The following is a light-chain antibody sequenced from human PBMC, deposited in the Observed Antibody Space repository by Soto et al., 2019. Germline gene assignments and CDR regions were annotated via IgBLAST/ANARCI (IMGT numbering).Light chain of an antibody. V-gene: IGKV1-5*01. CDR2: DAS. CDR3: QQYTTYTWT. J-gene: IGKJ1*01. CDR1: QIITNL. Sequence: DIQMTQSPSTLSASVGERVYISCRASQIITNLLAWYHQKPGKAPKLLIYDASTLESGVRTRFRGSRSGTEFTLTINSLQPDDFATYYCQQYTTYTWTFGQGTKVDIK.